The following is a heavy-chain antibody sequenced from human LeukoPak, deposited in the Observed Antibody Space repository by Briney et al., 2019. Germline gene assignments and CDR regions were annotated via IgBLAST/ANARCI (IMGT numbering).Heavy chain of an antibody. CDR1: GGSFSGHY. D-gene: IGHD6-19*01. V-gene: IGHV4-59*11. Sequence: SETLSLTCAVYGGSFSGHYWSWIRQPPGKGLEWIGYIYYSGSTNYNPSLKSRVTISVDTSKNQFSLKLSSVTAADTAVYYCATAVAGTGDYFDYWGQGTLVTVSS. CDR2: IYYSGST. J-gene: IGHJ4*02. CDR3: ATAVAGTGDYFDY.